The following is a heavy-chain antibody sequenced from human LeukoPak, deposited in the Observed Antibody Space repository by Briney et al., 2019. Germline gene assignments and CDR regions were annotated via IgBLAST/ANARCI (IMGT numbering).Heavy chain of an antibody. D-gene: IGHD6-19*01. CDR3: ARATRGWYPGTDY. V-gene: IGHV3-20*04. J-gene: IGHJ4*02. Sequence: PGGSLRLSCAVSGFTSDDYGMRWVRQGPGKALEWVSSINWKGGSTGYADSVKGRFTISRDNAKNSLYLQMNSLRAEDTALYYCARATRGWYPGTDYWGQGTLVTVSS. CDR1: GFTSDDYG. CDR2: INWKGGST.